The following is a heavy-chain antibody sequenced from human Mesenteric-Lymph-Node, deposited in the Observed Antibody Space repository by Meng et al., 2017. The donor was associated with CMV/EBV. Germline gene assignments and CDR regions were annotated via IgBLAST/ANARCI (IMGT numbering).Heavy chain of an antibody. J-gene: IGHJ6*02. Sequence: SFWSWIRQPPGKRLEWIGYIHHSGTTNWNPSLNSRVTMSVDTSKNQFSLKLTSVTAADTAVYYCARGPGYCSSTSCYTSGHYYGMDVWGQGTTVTVSS. D-gene: IGHD2-2*02. CDR2: IHHSGTT. CDR3: ARGPGYCSSTSCYTSGHYYGMDV. CDR1: SF. V-gene: IGHV4-59*12.